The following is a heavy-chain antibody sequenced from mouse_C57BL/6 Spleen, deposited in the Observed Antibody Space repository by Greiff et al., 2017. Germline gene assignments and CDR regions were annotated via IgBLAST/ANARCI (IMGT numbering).Heavy chain of an antibody. J-gene: IGHJ4*01. Sequence: EVKLMESGGGLVKPGGSLKLSCAASGFTFRDYGMHWVRQAPEKGLEWVAYISSGSSTIYYADTVKGRFTISRDNAKNTLFLQMTSLRSEDTAMYYCARNFMDYCGQGTSANVSS. CDR2: ISSGSSTI. CDR1: GFTFRDYG. CDR3: ARNFMDY. V-gene: IGHV5-17*01.